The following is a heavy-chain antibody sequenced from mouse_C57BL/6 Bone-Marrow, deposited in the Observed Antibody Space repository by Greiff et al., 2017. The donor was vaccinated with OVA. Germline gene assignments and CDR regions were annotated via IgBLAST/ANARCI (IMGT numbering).Heavy chain of an antibody. V-gene: IGHV5-6*01. CDR3: ARRTNWRFAY. Sequence: VQLKESGGDLVKPGGSLKLSCAASGFTFSSYGMSWVRQTPDKRLEWVATISSGGSYTYYPDSVKGRFTISRDNAKNTLYLQMSSLKSEDTAMYYCARRTNWRFAYWGQGTLVTVSA. J-gene: IGHJ3*01. CDR1: GFTFSSYG. CDR2: ISSGGSYT. D-gene: IGHD4-1*01.